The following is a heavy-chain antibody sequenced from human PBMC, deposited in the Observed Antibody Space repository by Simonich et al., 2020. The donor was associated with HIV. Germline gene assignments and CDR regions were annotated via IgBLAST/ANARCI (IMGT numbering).Heavy chain of an antibody. V-gene: IGHV4-4*02. D-gene: IGHD6-13*01. CDR2: IYHSGRT. Sequence: QVQLQESGPGLVKPSGTLSLTCAVSGGSISSRNWWSWVRQPPGKGLEWIGEIYHSGRTNYNPSRKSRVTISVDKSKNQFSLKLSSVTAADTAVYYCARDEARIAAAGTQDWGQGTLVTVSS. CDR1: GGSISSRNW. J-gene: IGHJ4*02. CDR3: ARDEARIAAAGTQD.